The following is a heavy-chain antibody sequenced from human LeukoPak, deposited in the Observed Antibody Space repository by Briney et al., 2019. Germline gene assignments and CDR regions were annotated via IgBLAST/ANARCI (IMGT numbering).Heavy chain of an antibody. CDR1: GFTFSTYA. J-gene: IGHJ4*02. CDR3: ARDRGNFGHSSAYYYYFDY. D-gene: IGHD3-22*01. CDR2: IHSAGYT. V-gene: IGHV3-66*01. Sequence: PGGSLRLSCAASGFTFSTYAMSWVRQAPGKGLEWVSVIHSAGYTYYADYLKGRFTISRDNSKNTLYLQMNSLRAEDTAVYYCARDRGNFGHSSAYYYYFDYWGQGTLVTVSS.